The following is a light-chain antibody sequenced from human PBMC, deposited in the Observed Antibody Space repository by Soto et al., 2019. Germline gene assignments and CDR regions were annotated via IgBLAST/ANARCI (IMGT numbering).Light chain of an antibody. V-gene: IGKV1-5*03. CDR1: QSVSSN. CDR2: EAS. Sequence: DIQMTQSPSTLSASVGDTVTITCRASQSVSSNLAWYQQKPGKAPNVLVYEASTLQSVVPARFSGSGSATEFTLTISGLQPDVFATYYCQRYNRYPLTFGGGTKVETK. J-gene: IGKJ4*01. CDR3: QRYNRYPLT.